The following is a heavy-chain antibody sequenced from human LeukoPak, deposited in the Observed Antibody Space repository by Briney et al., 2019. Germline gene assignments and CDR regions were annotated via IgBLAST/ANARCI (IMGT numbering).Heavy chain of an antibody. V-gene: IGHV4-34*01. CDR3: ATRLSNSGSAFRH. CDR2: INHSGST. Sequence: SETLSLTCAVYGGSFGGYYWSWIRQPPGKGLEWIGEINHSGSTNYNPSLKSRVTISVDTSKNQFSLKLSSVTAADTAVYYCATRLSNSGSAFRHWGQGTLVTVSS. CDR1: GGSFGGYY. J-gene: IGHJ1*01. D-gene: IGHD2/OR15-2a*01.